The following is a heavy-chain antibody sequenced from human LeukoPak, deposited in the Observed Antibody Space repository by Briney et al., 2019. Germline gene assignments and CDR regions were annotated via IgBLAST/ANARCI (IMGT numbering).Heavy chain of an antibody. J-gene: IGHJ4*02. CDR2: IIPIFGTA. D-gene: IGHD3-10*01. CDR1: GGTFSSYA. Sequence: SVKVSCKASGGTFSSYAISWVRQAPGQGLEWMGGIIPIFGTANYAQKFQGRVTITSDKSTSTAYMELSSLRSEDTAVYYCARDPFPGNTMVRGIWGQGTLVTVSS. V-gene: IGHV1-69*06. CDR3: ARDPFPGNTMVRGI.